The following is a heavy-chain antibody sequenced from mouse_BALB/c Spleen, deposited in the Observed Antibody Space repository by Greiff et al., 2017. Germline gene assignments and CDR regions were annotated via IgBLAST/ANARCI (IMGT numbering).Heavy chain of an antibody. CDR3: ARSADGYDGAWFAY. CDR1: GFTFSSCG. CDR2: ISSGSSTI. V-gene: IGHV5-17*02. J-gene: IGHJ3*01. D-gene: IGHD2-2*01. Sequence: EVKVVESGGGLVQPGGSRKLSCAASGFTFSSCGMHWVRQAPEKGLEWVAYISSGSSTIYYADTVKGRFTISRDNPKNTLFLQMTSLRSEDTAMYSCARSADGYDGAWFAYWGQGTLVTVSA.